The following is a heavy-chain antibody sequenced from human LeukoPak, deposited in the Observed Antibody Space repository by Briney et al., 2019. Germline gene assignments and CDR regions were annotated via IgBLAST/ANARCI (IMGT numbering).Heavy chain of an antibody. Sequence: GGSLRLSCTASRFTFSTYAMSWVRQAPGKGLEWVSSINGSGDTTYYTGSVKGRFTISRDNSKNALYLQMSSLRAEDTAVYYCAKSQRNDQQVVQRIDYWGQGTLVTVSS. J-gene: IGHJ4*02. D-gene: IGHD2-2*01. CDR2: INGSGDTT. V-gene: IGHV3-23*01. CDR1: RFTFSTYA. CDR3: AKSQRNDQQVVQRIDY.